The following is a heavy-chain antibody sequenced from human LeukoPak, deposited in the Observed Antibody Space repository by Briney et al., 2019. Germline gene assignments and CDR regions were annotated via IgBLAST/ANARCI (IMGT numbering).Heavy chain of an antibody. CDR3: VIPIEVTDLETGLFFDP. CDR1: GFAFTSYW. D-gene: IGHD3-22*01. V-gene: IGHV5-51*01. J-gene: IGHJ5*02. CDR2: IYPDDSDT. Sequence: GVSLDISSLRYGFAFTSYWIGWVLQQPGKGLECMGVIYPDDSDTTYNPSFQGQVTISADKYFSTAYLECSSLKAPDTAIYYCVIPIEVTDLETGLFFDPWAQGTLVTVSS.